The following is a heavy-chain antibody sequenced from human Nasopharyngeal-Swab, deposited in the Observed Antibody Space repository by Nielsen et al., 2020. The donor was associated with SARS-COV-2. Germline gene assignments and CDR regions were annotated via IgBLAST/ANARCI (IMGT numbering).Heavy chain of an antibody. CDR3: ARDRWYLGY. D-gene: IGHD4-23*01. CDR1: GFTFSDYY. CDR2: IKQDGSEK. V-gene: IGHV3-7*01. J-gene: IGHJ4*02. Sequence: GGSLRLSCAASGFTFSDYYMSWIRQAPGKGLEWVANIKQDGSEKYYVDSVKGRFTISRDNAKNSLYLQMNSLRAEDTAVYYCARDRWYLGYWGQGTLVTVSS.